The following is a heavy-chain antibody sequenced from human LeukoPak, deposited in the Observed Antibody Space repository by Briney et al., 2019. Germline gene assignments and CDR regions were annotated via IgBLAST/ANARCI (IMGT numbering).Heavy chain of an antibody. D-gene: IGHD2-21*02. Sequence: PGGSLRLSCAASGFTFSSYSMNWVRQAPGKGLEWVPSISSSSSYIYYADSVKGRFTISRDNAKNSLYLQMNSLRAEDTAVYYCARAYCGGDCYTFDYWGQGTLVTVSS. V-gene: IGHV3-21*01. CDR3: ARAYCGGDCYTFDY. CDR2: ISSSSSYI. CDR1: GFTFSSYS. J-gene: IGHJ4*02.